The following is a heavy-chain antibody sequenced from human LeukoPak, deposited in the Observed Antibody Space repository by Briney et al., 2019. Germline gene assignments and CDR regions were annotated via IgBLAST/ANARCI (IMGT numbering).Heavy chain of an antibody. J-gene: IGHJ4*02. D-gene: IGHD3-16*02. CDR2: ISGSGGSA. CDR1: GFTFSSYA. CDR3: AKDIGLNPEGYFDY. Sequence: PGGSLRLSCAASGFTFSSYAMSWVRQAPGKGLEWVSSISGSGGSAYYADSVKGRFTISRDNSKNTLYLQMNSLRAEDTAVYYCAKDIGLNPEGYFDYWGQGTLVTVSS. V-gene: IGHV3-23*01.